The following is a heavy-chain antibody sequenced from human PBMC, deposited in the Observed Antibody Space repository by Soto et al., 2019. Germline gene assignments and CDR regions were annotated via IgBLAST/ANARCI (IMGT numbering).Heavy chain of an antibody. Sequence: ASVKVSCNASGGTFSRYAISWVRQAPGQGLKWMGGIIPIFGTANYAQKFQGRVTITADESTSTAYMELSSLRSEDTAVYYCARDGSPTAMVKFSFDPWGQGNLVTVSS. CDR3: ARDGSPTAMVKFSFDP. V-gene: IGHV1-69*13. CDR2: IIPIFGTA. CDR1: GGTFSRYA. D-gene: IGHD5-18*01. J-gene: IGHJ5*02.